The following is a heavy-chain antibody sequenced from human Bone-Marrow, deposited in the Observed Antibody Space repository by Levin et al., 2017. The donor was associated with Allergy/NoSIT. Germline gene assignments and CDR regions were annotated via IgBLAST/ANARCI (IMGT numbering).Heavy chain of an antibody. CDR2: IYYSGST. CDR1: GGSISSGGYY. J-gene: IGHJ5*02. V-gene: IGHV4-31*03. Sequence: SETLSLTCTVSGGSISSGGYYWSWIRQHPGKGLEWIGYIYYSGSTYYNPSLKSRVTISVDTSKNQFSLKLSSVTAADTAVYYCARKSVYGDYSNWFDPWGQGTLVTVSS. D-gene: IGHD4-17*01. CDR3: ARKSVYGDYSNWFDP.